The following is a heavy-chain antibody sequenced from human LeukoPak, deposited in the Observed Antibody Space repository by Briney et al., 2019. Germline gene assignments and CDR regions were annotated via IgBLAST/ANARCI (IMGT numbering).Heavy chain of an antibody. V-gene: IGHV3-53*01. Sequence: GGSLRLSCAASGFTVSSNYMSWVRQAPGKGLEWVSVIYSGGSTYYADSVKGRFTISRDNSKNTLYLQMNSLRAEDTAVYYCARDRGHSSSFDYWGQGTLVTVSS. CDR1: GFTVSSNY. J-gene: IGHJ4*02. CDR3: ARDRGHSSSFDY. CDR2: IYSGGST. D-gene: IGHD6-13*01.